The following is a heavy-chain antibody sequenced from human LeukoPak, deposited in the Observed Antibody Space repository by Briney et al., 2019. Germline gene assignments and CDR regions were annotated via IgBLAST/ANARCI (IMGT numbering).Heavy chain of an antibody. Sequence: GASVKVSCKASGYTFTSYDINWVRLATGQGLEWMGWMNPNSGNTGYAQKFQGRVTMTRDTSTSTAYMELSSLRSEDTAVYYCAREVLEWPLFADDAFDIWGQGTMVTVSS. CDR1: GYTFTSYD. D-gene: IGHD3-3*01. CDR3: AREVLEWPLFADDAFDI. J-gene: IGHJ3*02. V-gene: IGHV1-8*01. CDR2: MNPNSGNT.